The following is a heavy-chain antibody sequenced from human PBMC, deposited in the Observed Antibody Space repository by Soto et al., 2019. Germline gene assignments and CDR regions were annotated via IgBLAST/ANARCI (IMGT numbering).Heavy chain of an antibody. Sequence: GGARRLSCAASGFTFSSDGMHWVRQAPGKGLEWVAVISYDGSNKYYADSVKGRLTISRDNSKNTLYLQMNSLRAEATAVYYCATDFYYCISTSRRGFDSWGQGP. CDR1: GFTFSSDG. CDR3: ATDFYYCISTSRRGFDS. V-gene: IGHV3-30*03. CDR2: ISYDGSNK. D-gene: IGHD2-2*01. J-gene: IGHJ4*02.